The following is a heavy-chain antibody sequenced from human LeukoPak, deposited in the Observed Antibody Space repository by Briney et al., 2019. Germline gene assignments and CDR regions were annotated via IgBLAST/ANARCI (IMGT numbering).Heavy chain of an antibody. J-gene: IGHJ2*01. D-gene: IGHD1-1*01. V-gene: IGHV3-23*01. CDR1: GFTFTSYA. Sequence: RSGGSLRLSCAPSGFTFTSYAMSWIRQAPGKGLEWVSAISGGGENTYYADSVKGRFTISRDNSKNTLYLQMNSLRAEDTATYYCAIPRAMTTGVGRYFDLWGRGTLVTVSS. CDR3: AIPRAMTTGVGRYFDL. CDR2: ISGGGENT.